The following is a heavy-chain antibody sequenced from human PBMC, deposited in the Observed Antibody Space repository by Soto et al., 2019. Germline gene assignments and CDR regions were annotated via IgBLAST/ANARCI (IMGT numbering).Heavy chain of an antibody. CDR2: VNTENGDT. CDR3: ARDIFGLPNKGVSDF. V-gene: IGHV1-3*04. CDR1: GYKFTTYT. J-gene: IGHJ4*02. Sequence: APVEVSCKASGYKFTTYTLHWVRQAPGQRLEWMGWVNTENGDTKYSQKFQDRFTITIDTSASTAYMEMSSLRSEDTTIYYCARDIFGLPNKGVSDFWGQGTVATVSS. D-gene: IGHD3-9*01.